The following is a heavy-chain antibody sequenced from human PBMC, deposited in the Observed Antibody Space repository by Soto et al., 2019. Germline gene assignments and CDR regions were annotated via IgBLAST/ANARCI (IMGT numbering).Heavy chain of an antibody. V-gene: IGHV1-69*01. CDR2: IIPIFGTT. Sequence: VQLVQSGAEVKKPGSSVKVSCKASGGTFSNYPFIWVRQAPGQGLDWMGGIIPIFGTTDYGQRFQGRVTITADESTNTAHMELSSLRSDDTAVYYSARGLYCGGGCYSHFDYWGQGTLVTVSS. CDR1: GGTFSNYP. D-gene: IGHD2-21*02. CDR3: ARGLYCGGGCYSHFDY. J-gene: IGHJ4*02.